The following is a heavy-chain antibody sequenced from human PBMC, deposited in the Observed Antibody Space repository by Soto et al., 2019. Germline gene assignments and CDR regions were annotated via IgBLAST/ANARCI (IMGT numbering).Heavy chain of an antibody. CDR1: GFTFSSYA. V-gene: IGHV3-23*01. J-gene: IGHJ4*02. CDR3: AKDRSKYYYDSSGPLAY. CDR2: ISGSGGST. D-gene: IGHD3-22*01. Sequence: GGSLRLSCAASGFTFSSYAMSWVRQAPGKGLEWVSAISGSGGSTYYADSVKGRFTISRDNSKNTLYLQMNSLRAEDTAVYYCAKDRSKYYYDSSGPLAYWGQGTLVTVSS.